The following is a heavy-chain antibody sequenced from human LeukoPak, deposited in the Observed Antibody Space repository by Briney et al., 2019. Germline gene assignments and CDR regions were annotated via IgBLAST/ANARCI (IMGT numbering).Heavy chain of an antibody. CDR2: IWYDGSNK. CDR3: ARDRKWVYYGSEVLDY. CDR1: GFTFSSYG. J-gene: IGHJ4*02. V-gene: IGHV3-33*01. D-gene: IGHD3-10*01. Sequence: PGGSLRLSCAASGFTFSSYGMHWVRQAPGKGLEWVAVIWYDGSNKYYADSVKGRFTISRDNSKNTLYLQMNSLRAEDTAVYYCARDRKWVYYGSEVLDYWGQGTLVTVSS.